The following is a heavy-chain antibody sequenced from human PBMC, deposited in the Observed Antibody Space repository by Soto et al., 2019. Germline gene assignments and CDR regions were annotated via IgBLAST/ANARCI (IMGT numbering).Heavy chain of an antibody. D-gene: IGHD1-26*01. Sequence: EVQLVESGGGLVKPGGSLRLSCAASGFTFSSYSMNWVRQAPGKGLEWVSSISSRSGYIYYADSVKGRFTISRDNAKNSLYLQMNSLRAQDTAVYYCARDREGVGAGLFWGQGTMVTVSS. J-gene: IGHJ3*01. V-gene: IGHV3-21*01. CDR1: GFTFSSYS. CDR2: ISSRSGYI. CDR3: ARDREGVGAGLF.